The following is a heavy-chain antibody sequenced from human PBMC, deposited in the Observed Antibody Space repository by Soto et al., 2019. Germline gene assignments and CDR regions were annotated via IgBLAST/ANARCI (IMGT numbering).Heavy chain of an antibody. CDR3: TTAGPRDWYFNL. CDR2: IKSRPDGGTA. CDR1: GFIFNNAW. Sequence: VHLVESGGGLVEPGGSLRLSCAASGFIFNNAWMTWVRQAPGKGLEWVAHIKSRPDGGTADYAASVKGRFTISRDDSRYTLYLQMNSLRIEDTAVYYCTTAGPRDWYFNLWGRGTLVTVSS. V-gene: IGHV3-15*01. J-gene: IGHJ2*01.